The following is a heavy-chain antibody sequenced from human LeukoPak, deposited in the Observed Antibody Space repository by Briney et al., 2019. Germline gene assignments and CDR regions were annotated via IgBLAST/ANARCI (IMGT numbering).Heavy chain of an antibody. Sequence: GASVKVSCKASGYTFTSYGISWVRQAPGQGLEWMGWISAYNGNTNYAQKLQGRVTMTTDTSTSTAYMELRSLRSDDTAVYYCVRTMIVVAKNTFDYWGQGTLVTVSS. CDR3: VRTMIVVAKNTFDY. V-gene: IGHV1-18*01. CDR1: GYTFTSYG. CDR2: ISAYNGNT. D-gene: IGHD3-22*01. J-gene: IGHJ4*02.